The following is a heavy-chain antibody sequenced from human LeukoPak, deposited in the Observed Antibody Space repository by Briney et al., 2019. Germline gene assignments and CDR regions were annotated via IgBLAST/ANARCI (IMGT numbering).Heavy chain of an antibody. Sequence: SDTLSLTCTVSGGSISSGGYYWSWIRQPPGKGLEWIGYIYHSGSTYYNPSLKSRVTISVDRSKNQFSLKLSSVTAADTAVYYCARASRDIVVVPAALDAFDIWGQGTMVTVSS. CDR2: IYHSGST. V-gene: IGHV4-30-2*01. J-gene: IGHJ3*02. CDR1: GGSISSGGYY. CDR3: ARASRDIVVVPAALDAFDI. D-gene: IGHD2-2*01.